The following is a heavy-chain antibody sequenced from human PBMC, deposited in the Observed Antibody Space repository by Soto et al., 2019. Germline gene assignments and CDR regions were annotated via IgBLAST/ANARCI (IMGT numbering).Heavy chain of an antibody. CDR2: IRSKANSYAT. Sequence: GGSLRLSCAASGFTFSGSAMHWVRQASGKGLEWVGRIRSKANSYATAYAASVQGRVTIFRDDSKNTAYLQMNSLKTEDTALYYCTGWQQLVNAPFDYWGQGTLLTVSS. J-gene: IGHJ4*02. CDR3: TGWQQLVNAPFDY. V-gene: IGHV3-73*01. D-gene: IGHD6-13*01. CDR1: GFTFSGSA.